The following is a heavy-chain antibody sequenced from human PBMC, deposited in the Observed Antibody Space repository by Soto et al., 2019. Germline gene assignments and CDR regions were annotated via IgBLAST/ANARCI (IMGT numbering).Heavy chain of an antibody. CDR3: ARDLVPYYGSGSYYMGMDV. J-gene: IGHJ6*02. CDR2: IIPIFGTA. Sequence: SVKVSCEASGGPFSSYAIIWVRQAPGQGLEWMGGIIPIFGTANYAQKFQGRVTITADESTSTAYMELSSLRSEDTAVYYCARDLVPYYGSGSYYMGMDVWGQGTTVTVSS. V-gene: IGHV1-69*01. CDR1: GGPFSSYA. D-gene: IGHD3-10*01.